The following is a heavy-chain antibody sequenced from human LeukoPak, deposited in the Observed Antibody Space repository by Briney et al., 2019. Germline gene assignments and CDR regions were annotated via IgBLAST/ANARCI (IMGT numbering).Heavy chain of an antibody. J-gene: IGHJ4*02. CDR1: GGTFSSYA. V-gene: IGHV1-69*05. CDR2: IIPIIGTA. D-gene: IGHD3-22*01. Sequence: SVKVSCKAPGGTFSSYAISWVRQAPGQGLEWMGRIIPIIGTANYAQKFQGRVTITTDESTSTAYMELSSLRSEDTAVYYCARAAAGYYDSSGYYFFDYWGQGTLVTVSS. CDR3: ARAAAGYYDSSGYYFFDY.